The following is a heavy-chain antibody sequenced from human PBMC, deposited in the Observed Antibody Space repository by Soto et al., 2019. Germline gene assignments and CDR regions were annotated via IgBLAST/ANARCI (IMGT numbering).Heavy chain of an antibody. CDR3: ARGRWLQGDYYYGMDV. D-gene: IGHD5-12*01. J-gene: IGHJ6*02. Sequence: SVKVSCKASGGTFSSYAISWVRQAPGQGLEWMGGIIPIFGTANYAQKFQGRVTITADESTSTAYMELSSLRSEDTAVYYCARGRWLQGDYYYGMDVWGQGTTVTVSS. V-gene: IGHV1-69*13. CDR1: GGTFSSYA. CDR2: IIPIFGTA.